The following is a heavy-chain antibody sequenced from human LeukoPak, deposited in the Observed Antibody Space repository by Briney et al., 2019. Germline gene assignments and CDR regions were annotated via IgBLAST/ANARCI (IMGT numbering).Heavy chain of an antibody. J-gene: IGHJ6*03. D-gene: IGHD3-9*01. Sequence: ASVKVSCKASGYTFTSYGISWVRQAPGQGLEWMGWISAYNGNTNYAQKLQGRVTMTTDTSTSTAYMELRSLRSDDTAVYYCARDCYDILTGYYNTAPWLQYYYYYYMDVWGKGTTVTVSS. CDR2: ISAYNGNT. CDR3: ARDCYDILTGYYNTAPWLQYYYYYYMDV. V-gene: IGHV1-18*01. CDR1: GYTFTSYG.